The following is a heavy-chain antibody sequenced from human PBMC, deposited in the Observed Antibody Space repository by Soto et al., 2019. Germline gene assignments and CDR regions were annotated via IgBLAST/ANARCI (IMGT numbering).Heavy chain of an antibody. CDR2: ISSGGSTI. D-gene: IGHD4-17*01. CDR3: PRRYGDYEGDDY. J-gene: IGHJ4*02. CDR1: GFTFSSYN. Sequence: GGSLRLSCAASGFTFSSYNMNWVRQAPGKGLEWVSYISSGGSTIYYADSVKGRFTISRDNAKNSLFLQMNSLRDEDTAVYYCPRRYGDYEGDDYLGQGTLVTVS. V-gene: IGHV3-48*02.